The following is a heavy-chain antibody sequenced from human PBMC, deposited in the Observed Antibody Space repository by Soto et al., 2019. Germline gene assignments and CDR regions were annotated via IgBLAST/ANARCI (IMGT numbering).Heavy chain of an antibody. CDR2: IYYSGST. V-gene: IGHV4-61*01. CDR1: GGSVSSGSYY. J-gene: IGHJ4*02. Sequence: QVQLQESGPGLVKPSETLSLTCTVSGGSVSSGSYYWSWIRQPPGKGLEWIGYIYYSGSTNYNPSLKSRVTISVDTSKNQFSLKLSSVTAADTAVYYCARAYTGSIVWGQGTLVTVSS. CDR3: ARAYTGSIV. D-gene: IGHD1-1*01.